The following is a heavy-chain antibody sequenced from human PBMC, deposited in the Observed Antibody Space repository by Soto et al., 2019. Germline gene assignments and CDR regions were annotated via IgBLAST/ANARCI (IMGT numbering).Heavy chain of an antibody. CDR3: ARVRPYYDILTGYYPNWFDP. CDR1: GYTFTGYY. J-gene: IGHJ5*02. V-gene: IGHV1-2*02. Sequence: GASVKLSCKASGYTFTGYYMHWARQAPGQGLEWMGWINPNSGGTNYAQKFQGRVTMTRDTSISTAYMELSRLRSDDTAVYYCARVRPYYDILTGYYPNWFDPWGQGTLVTVSS. D-gene: IGHD3-9*01. CDR2: INPNSGGT.